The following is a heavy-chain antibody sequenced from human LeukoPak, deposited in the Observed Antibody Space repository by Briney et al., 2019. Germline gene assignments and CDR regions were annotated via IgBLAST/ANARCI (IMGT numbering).Heavy chain of an antibody. J-gene: IGHJ4*02. D-gene: IGHD6-13*01. CDR2: ISSRSSYI. V-gene: IGHV3-21*01. Sequence: GGSLRLSCAASGFTFSSYSMNWVRQAPGKGLEWVSSISSRSSYIYYADSVKGRFTISRDNAKNSLYLQMNSLRAEDTAVYYCARDLGVFRYWGQGTLVTVSS. CDR3: ARDLGVFRY. CDR1: GFTFSSYS.